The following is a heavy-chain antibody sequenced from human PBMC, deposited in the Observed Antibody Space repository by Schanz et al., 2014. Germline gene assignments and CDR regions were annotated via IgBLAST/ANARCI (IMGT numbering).Heavy chain of an antibody. CDR2: ISDSGTYT. CDR1: GFVFCDYY. D-gene: IGHD6-19*01. Sequence: VQLLESGGGLVQPGGSLRLSCAASGFVFCDYYMTWIRQAPGKGLEWLSYISDSGTYTNYADSVKGRFTISRDNAKSSLYLQMNSLRVEDTAVYYCAASSGWHPSTDYWGQGTLVTVSS. CDR3: AASSGWHPSTDY. J-gene: IGHJ4*02. V-gene: IGHV3-11*03.